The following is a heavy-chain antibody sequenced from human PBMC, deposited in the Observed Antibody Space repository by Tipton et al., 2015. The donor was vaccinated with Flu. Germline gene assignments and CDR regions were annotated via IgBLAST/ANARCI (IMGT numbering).Heavy chain of an antibody. CDR2: IKQDGSEK. D-gene: IGHD3-3*01. CDR3: ARDRASSDFWSGYLVPFNGYYYGMDV. J-gene: IGHJ6*02. CDR1: GFTFSSYW. V-gene: IGHV3-7*01. Sequence: VQLVQSGGGLVQPGGSLRLSCAASGFTFSSYWMSWVRQAPGKGLEWVANIKQDGSEKYYVDSVKGRFTISRDNAKNSLYLQMNSLRAEDTAVYYCARDRASSDFWSGYLVPFNGYYYGMDVWGQGTTVTVSS.